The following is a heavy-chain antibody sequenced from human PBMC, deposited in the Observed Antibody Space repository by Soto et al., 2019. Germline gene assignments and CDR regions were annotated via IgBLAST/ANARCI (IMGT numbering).Heavy chain of an antibody. CDR1: GGSISNYY. Sequence: QVQLQESGPGLVKPSETLSLTCTVSGGSISNYYWTWIRQPPGKGLEWIGYIYYSGSTNYNPSLKSRVTISVDTSKNQFSLKLSSVTAADTAVYYCARHSKGLFGPWGQGTLVTVSS. J-gene: IGHJ4*02. CDR2: IYYSGST. CDR3: ARHSKGLFGP. V-gene: IGHV4-59*08. D-gene: IGHD3-22*01.